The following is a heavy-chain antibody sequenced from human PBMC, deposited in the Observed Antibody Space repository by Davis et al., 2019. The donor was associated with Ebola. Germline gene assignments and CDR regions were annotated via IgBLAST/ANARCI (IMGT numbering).Heavy chain of an antibody. CDR3: AAADIVVVVDGTSYPHAFDT. J-gene: IGHJ3*02. CDR1: GFTFDDYA. V-gene: IGHV3-9*01. CDR2: ISWNSGSI. D-gene: IGHD2-15*01. Sequence: SLKISCAASGFTFDDYAMHWVRQAPGKGLEWVSGISWNSGSIGYADSVKGRFTISRDNAKNSLYLQMNSLRAEDTALYYCAAADIVVVVDGTSYPHAFDTWGQGTVVTVSS.